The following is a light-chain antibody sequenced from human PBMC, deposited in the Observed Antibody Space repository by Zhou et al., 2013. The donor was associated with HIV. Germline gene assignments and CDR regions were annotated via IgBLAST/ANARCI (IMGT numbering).Light chain of an antibody. J-gene: IGKJ1*01. CDR3: QQDYNLPWT. V-gene: IGKV3D-7*01. CDR2: GAS. CDR1: QSVSSTY. Sequence: PGERVTLSCRASQSVSSTYLTWYQQKPGQAPRLLIYGASTRATSIPARFSGSGSGTDFTLTISSLQPEDFAVYYCQQDYNLPWTFGQGTKVEIK.